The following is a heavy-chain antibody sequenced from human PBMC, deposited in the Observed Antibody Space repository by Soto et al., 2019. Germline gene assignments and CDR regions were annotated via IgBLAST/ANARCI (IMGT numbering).Heavy chain of an antibody. V-gene: IGHV4-39*01. J-gene: IGHJ4*02. CDR2: SQYGGNA. CDR1: GGSISSGGSY. D-gene: IGHD1-7*01. CDR3: AAYRTGTTFDY. Sequence: SETLSLTCTVSGGSISSGGSYWGWVRQPPGEGLEWIGSSQYGGNAYYPPSLKSRVTISLDASRNQFSLKVTSLTAADTALYYCAAYRTGTTFDYWGQGTLVTVSS.